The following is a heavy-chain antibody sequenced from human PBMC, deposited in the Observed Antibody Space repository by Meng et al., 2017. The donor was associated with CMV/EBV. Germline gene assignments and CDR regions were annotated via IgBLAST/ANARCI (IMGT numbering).Heavy chain of an antibody. CDR1: GFTFSSYW. CDR3: ARDCSSTSCSPAFDY. CDR2: IKQDGSEK. Sequence: GESLKISCAASGFTFSSYWMSWVRQAPGKGLEWVANIKQDGSEKYYVDSVKGRFTISRDNAKNSLYLQMNSLRAEDTAVCYCARDCSSTSCSPAFDYWGQGTLVTVSS. D-gene: IGHD2-2*01. J-gene: IGHJ4*02. V-gene: IGHV3-7*01.